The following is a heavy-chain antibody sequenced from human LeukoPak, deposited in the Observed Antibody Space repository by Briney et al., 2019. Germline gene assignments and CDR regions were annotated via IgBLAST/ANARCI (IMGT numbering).Heavy chain of an antibody. Sequence: SETLSLTCAVYGGSFSGYYWSWIRQPPGKGLEWIGEINHSGSTNYNPSLKSRVTISVDTSKNQFSLKLSSVTAADTAVYYCARXXYDYVWGSYRRNRSFDYWGQGTLVTVSS. J-gene: IGHJ4*02. CDR3: ARXXYDYVWGSYRRNRSFDY. V-gene: IGHV4-34*01. CDR1: GGSFSGYY. CDR2: INHSGST. D-gene: IGHD3-16*02.